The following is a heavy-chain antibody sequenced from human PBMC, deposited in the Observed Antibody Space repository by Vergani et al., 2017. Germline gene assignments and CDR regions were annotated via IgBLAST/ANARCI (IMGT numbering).Heavy chain of an antibody. CDR1: GVTFSHYS. CDR2: ISGNNDDV. J-gene: IGHJ3*01. CDR3: TKGSVYYHDSAGHGYDPYTGFDL. D-gene: IGHD5-12*01. V-gene: IGHV3-21*04. Sequence: EVQMVESGGGLVKPGGSLRLSCVASGVTFSHYSMNWVRQAPGKGLEWVSSISGNNDDVYYADSVKGRFTISRDNAKNSLFLEMNSLRFEDTAVYFCTKGSVYYHDSAGHGYDPYTGFDLWGQGTLVTVSS.